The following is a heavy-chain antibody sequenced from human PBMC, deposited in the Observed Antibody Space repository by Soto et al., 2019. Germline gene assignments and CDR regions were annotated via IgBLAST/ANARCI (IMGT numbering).Heavy chain of an antibody. J-gene: IGHJ6*02. CDR1: GFTFSTFW. V-gene: IGHV3-30*03. CDR2: TSYDGRNE. D-gene: IGHD6-19*01. Sequence: PGGSLRLSCVGSGFTFSTFWMTWVRQAPGKGLEWVAVTSYDGRNEFYAASVKGRFTVSRDNSKNTVYLQMNNLRSDDTAAYYCARGEQWDRRYYYYGLDVWGQGTTVTVSS. CDR3: ARGEQWDRRYYYYGLDV.